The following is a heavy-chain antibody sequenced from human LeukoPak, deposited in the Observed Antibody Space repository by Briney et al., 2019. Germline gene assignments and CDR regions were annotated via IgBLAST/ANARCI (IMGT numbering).Heavy chain of an antibody. CDR3: ARASVAAAGTGDY. CDR2: IWYDGSNK. Sequence: GESLRLSCAASGFTFSSYGMHWVRQAPGKGLEWVAVIWYDGSNKYYADSVKGRFTISRDNSKNTLYLQMNSLRAEDTAVYYCARASVAAAGTGDYWGQGTLVTVSS. D-gene: IGHD6-13*01. V-gene: IGHV3-33*01. J-gene: IGHJ4*02. CDR1: GFTFSSYG.